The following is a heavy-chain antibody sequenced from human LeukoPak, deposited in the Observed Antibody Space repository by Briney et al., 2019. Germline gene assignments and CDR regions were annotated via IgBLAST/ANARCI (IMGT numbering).Heavy chain of an antibody. J-gene: IGHJ4*02. CDR3: ARQVLLWFGELSPGYFDY. CDR1: GYSISSGYY. Sequence: SETLSLTCTVSGYSISSGYYWGWIRQPPGKGLEWIGGIYHSGSTYYNPSLKSRVTISVDTSKNQFSLKLSSVTAADTAVYYCARQVLLWFGELSPGYFDYWGQGTLVTVSS. CDR2: IYHSGST. D-gene: IGHD3-10*01. V-gene: IGHV4-38-2*02.